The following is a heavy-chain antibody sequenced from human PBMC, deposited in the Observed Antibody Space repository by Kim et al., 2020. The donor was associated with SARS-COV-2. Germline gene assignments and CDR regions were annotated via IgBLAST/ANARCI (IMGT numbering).Heavy chain of an antibody. V-gene: IGHV2-5*01. D-gene: IGHD5-12*01. J-gene: IGHJ4*02. Sequence: DDKRYSPSLKSRLTITKDTSKNQVVLTMTNMDPVDTATYYCAHQYSGFDYWGQGTLVTVSS. CDR2: DDK. CDR3: AHQYSGFDY.